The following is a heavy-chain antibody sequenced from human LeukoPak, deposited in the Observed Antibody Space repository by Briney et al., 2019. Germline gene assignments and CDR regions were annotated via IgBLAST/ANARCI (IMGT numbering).Heavy chain of an antibody. Sequence: PGGSLRLSCAASGFTFSSYGMHWVRQAPGKGLEGGAVISYDGSNKYYADSVKGRFTISRDNSKNTLYLQMNSLRAEDTAVYYCARTYYSNYVHYFDYWGQGTLVTVSS. CDR1: GFTFSSYG. CDR3: ARTYYSNYVHYFDY. V-gene: IGHV3-30*03. CDR2: ISYDGSNK. J-gene: IGHJ4*02. D-gene: IGHD4-11*01.